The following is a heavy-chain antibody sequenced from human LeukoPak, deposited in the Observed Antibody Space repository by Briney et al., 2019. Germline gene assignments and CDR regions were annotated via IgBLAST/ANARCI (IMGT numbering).Heavy chain of an antibody. CDR2: IYHSGST. V-gene: IGHV4-30-2*01. Sequence: SETLSLTCAVSGGSNSSGGYSWSWIRQPPGKGLEWIGYIYHSGSTYYNPSLKSRVTISVDRSKNQFSLKLSSVTAADTAVYYCARVHDFWSGYYHGVWFDPWGQGTLVTVSS. J-gene: IGHJ5*02. D-gene: IGHD3-3*01. CDR3: ARVHDFWSGYYHGVWFDP. CDR1: GGSNSSGGYS.